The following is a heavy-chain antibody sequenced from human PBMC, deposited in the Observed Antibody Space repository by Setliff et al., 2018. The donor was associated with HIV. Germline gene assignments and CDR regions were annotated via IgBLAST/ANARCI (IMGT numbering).Heavy chain of an antibody. CDR2: IYYSGST. Sequence: SETLSLTCTVSGGSISSSSYYWGWIRQPPGKGLESIGSIYYSGSTYYNPSLKSRVTISVDTSENQFSLKLSSVTAADTALYYCARQVGSSKFYFDYWGQGTLVTVSS. J-gene: IGHJ4*02. CDR1: GGSISSSSYY. CDR3: ARQVGSSKFYFDY. D-gene: IGHD6-6*01. V-gene: IGHV4-39*01.